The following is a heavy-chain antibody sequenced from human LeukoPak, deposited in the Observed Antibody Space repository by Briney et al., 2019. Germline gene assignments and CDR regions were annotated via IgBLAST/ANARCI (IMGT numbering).Heavy chain of an antibody. CDR1: GGTFSSYA. CDR2: IIPIFGTA. V-gene: IGHV1-69*13. D-gene: IGHD4-17*01. CDR3: ARYGSTVTTLPYYYYYGMDV. Sequence: SVKVSCKASGGTFSSYAISWVRQAPGQGLEWMGGIIPIFGTANYAQKFQGRVTITADESKSTAYMELSSLRSEDTAVYYCARYGSTVTTLPYYYYYGMDVWGQGTTVTVSS. J-gene: IGHJ6*02.